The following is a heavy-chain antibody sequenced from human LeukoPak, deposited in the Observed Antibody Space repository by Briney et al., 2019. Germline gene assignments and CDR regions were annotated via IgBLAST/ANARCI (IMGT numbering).Heavy chain of an antibody. Sequence: PSETLSLTCTVSGGSISSGGYYWSWIRQHPGKGLEWIGYIYYSGSTYYNPSLKSRVTISVDTSTNQLSLKLSSVTAADTAVYYCASWTSSINAFDYWGQGTLVTVSS. CDR1: GGSISSGGYY. V-gene: IGHV4-31*03. CDR2: IYYSGST. J-gene: IGHJ4*02. CDR3: ASWTSSINAFDY. D-gene: IGHD2-2*01.